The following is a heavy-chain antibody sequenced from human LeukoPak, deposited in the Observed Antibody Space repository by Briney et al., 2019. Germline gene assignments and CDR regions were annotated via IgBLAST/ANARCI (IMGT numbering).Heavy chain of an antibody. V-gene: IGHV3-21*01. J-gene: IGHJ6*03. CDR1: GFTFSSYS. CDR3: ARLVGSSWYYYYMDV. D-gene: IGHD6-13*01. CDR2: ISSSSSYI. Sequence: GGSLRLSCAASGFTFSSYSMNWVRQAPGKGLEWVSSISSSSSYIYYADSVKGRFTISRDNAKNSLYLQMNSLRAEDTAVYYCARLVGSSWYYYYMDVWGKGTTVTVSS.